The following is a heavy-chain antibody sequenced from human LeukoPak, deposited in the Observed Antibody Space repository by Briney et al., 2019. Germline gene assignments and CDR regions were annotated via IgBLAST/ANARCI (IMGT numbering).Heavy chain of an antibody. Sequence: SETLSLTCTVSGGSISSYYWSLIRQPPGKGLEWIGYTYDSGSTNYNPSLKSRVTISVDTSKNQSSLKLSSVTAADTAVYYCARHDYYDSSGYYSGYYYFDYWGQGTLVTVSS. V-gene: IGHV4-59*08. CDR1: GGSISSYY. CDR2: TYDSGST. CDR3: ARHDYYDSSGYYSGYYYFDY. J-gene: IGHJ4*02. D-gene: IGHD3-22*01.